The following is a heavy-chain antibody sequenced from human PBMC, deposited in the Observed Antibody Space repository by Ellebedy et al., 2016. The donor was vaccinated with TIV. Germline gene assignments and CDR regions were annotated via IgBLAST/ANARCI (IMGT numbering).Heavy chain of an antibody. CDR2: ISYDGSNK. CDR3: ASPGYSSGWYLGY. V-gene: IGHV3-30-3*01. CDR1: VFTFSSYA. J-gene: IGHJ4*02. D-gene: IGHD6-19*01. Sequence: GGSLRLSXAASVFTFSSYAMHWVRQAPGKGLEWVAVISYDGSNKYYADSVKGRFTISRDNSKNTLYLQMNSLRAEDTAVYYCASPGYSSGWYLGYWGQGTLVTVSS.